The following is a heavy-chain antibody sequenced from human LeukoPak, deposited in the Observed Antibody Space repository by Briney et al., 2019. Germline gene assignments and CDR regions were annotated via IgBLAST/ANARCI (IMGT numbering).Heavy chain of an antibody. J-gene: IGHJ4*02. Sequence: SETLSLTCSVSGDSIRSYYWSWIRQPAGKGLEWIGRIYSSGSTNYNPSLKSRVTISVDTSKNQFSLKLSSVTAADTAVYYCARNDYGSGLFDYWGQGTLVTVSS. CDR2: IYSSGST. D-gene: IGHD3-10*01. V-gene: IGHV4-4*07. CDR1: GDSIRSYY. CDR3: ARNDYGSGLFDY.